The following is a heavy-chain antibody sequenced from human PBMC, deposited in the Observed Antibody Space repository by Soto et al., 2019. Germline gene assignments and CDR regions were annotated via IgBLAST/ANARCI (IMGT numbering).Heavy chain of an antibody. CDR1: GGSVSSGSYY. Sequence: SETLSLTCTVSGGSVSSGSYYWSWIRQPPGKGLEWIGYIFYSGGTNYNPSLKSRVTISVDTSKNQFSLKLSSVTAADTAVYYCARDWYDSSGYIYFDYWGQGTQVTVSS. D-gene: IGHD3-22*01. J-gene: IGHJ4*02. CDR3: ARDWYDSSGYIYFDY. V-gene: IGHV4-61*01. CDR2: IFYSGGT.